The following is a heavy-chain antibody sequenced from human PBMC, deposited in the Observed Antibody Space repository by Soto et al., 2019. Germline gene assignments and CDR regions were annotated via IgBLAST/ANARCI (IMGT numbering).Heavy chain of an antibody. D-gene: IGHD6-6*01. J-gene: IGHJ6*02. Sequence: TLSLTCSVSFGSISIGGYSCIWIRQPPGKGLEWIGYIYHSGSTYYNPSLKSRVTISVDRSKNQFSLKLSSVTAADTAVYYCARENSSSRGMDVWGQGTTVTVSS. CDR2: IYHSGST. CDR3: ARENSSSRGMDV. CDR1: FGSISIGGYS. V-gene: IGHV4-30-2*01.